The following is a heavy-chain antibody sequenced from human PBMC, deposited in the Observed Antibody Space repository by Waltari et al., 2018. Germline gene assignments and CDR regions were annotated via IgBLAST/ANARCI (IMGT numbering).Heavy chain of an antibody. CDR3: ARGGGGLLD. D-gene: IGHD3-3*01. V-gene: IGHV1-8*03. CDR1: GYSFTDYD. CDR2: INTNTGNT. J-gene: IGHJ4*02. Sequence: QVQLVQSGAEVKKPGASVKVSCRAYGYSFTDYDINWVRQAPGQGLEWMGWINTNTGNTAFAQKFQGRLTITTDTPTSTAYMEMRSLTSEDAAVYYCARGGGGLLDWGQGTLVAISS.